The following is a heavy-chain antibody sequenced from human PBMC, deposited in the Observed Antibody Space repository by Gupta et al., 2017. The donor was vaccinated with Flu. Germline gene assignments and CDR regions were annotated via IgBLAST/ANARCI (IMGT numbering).Heavy chain of an antibody. J-gene: IGHJ4*02. CDR2: ISWNSDYT. Sequence: VASGFTFDDYAMHWVRQGPGKGLEWVSGISWNSDYTGYADSVKGRFTISRDNAKNSLYLQMNSLTPEDTAMYYCARAQVGAAEFDFWGQGTVVTVSS. V-gene: IGHV3-9*01. CDR1: GFTFDDYA. D-gene: IGHD1-26*01. CDR3: ARAQVGAAEFDF.